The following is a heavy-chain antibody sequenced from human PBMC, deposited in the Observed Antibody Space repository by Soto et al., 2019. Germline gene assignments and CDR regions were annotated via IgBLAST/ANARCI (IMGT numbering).Heavy chain of an antibody. CDR1: GFSLSTSGMR. CDR2: IDWDDDK. Sequence: SGPTLVNPTQTLTLTCTFSGFSLSTSGMRVSWIRQPPGKALEWLARIDWDDDKFYSTSLKTRLTISKDTSKNQVVLTMTNMDPVDTATYYCARSLDWKQVYYFDYWGQGTLVTVSS. J-gene: IGHJ4*02. D-gene: IGHD3-9*01. V-gene: IGHV2-70*04. CDR3: ARSLDWKQVYYFDY.